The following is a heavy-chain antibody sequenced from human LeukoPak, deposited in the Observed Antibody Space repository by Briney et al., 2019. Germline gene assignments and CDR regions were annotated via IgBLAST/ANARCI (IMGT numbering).Heavy chain of an antibody. CDR2: ISGSGGST. CDR3: ARGHTAVTRHFDF. J-gene: IGHJ4*02. Sequence: GGSLRLSCAASGFTFSSYAMSWVRQAPGKGLEWVSAISGSGGSTYYADSVRGRFTISRDNSKNTLYLQMNSLRAEDTAVYYCARGHTAVTRHFDFWGQGTLVTVSS. V-gene: IGHV3-23*01. CDR1: GFTFSSYA. D-gene: IGHD4-17*01.